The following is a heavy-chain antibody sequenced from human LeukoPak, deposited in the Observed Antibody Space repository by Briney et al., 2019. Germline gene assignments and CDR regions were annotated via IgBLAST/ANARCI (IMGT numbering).Heavy chain of an antibody. CDR1: GFTFSSYG. CDR2: ISYDGSNK. V-gene: IGHV3-30*03. Sequence: PGRSLRLSCAASGFTFSSYGMHWVRQAPGKGLEWVAVISYDGSNKYYADSVKGRFTISRDNSKNTLYLQMNSLRAEDTAVYYCARDVGTVTTAAFDIWGQGTMVTVSS. D-gene: IGHD4-17*01. J-gene: IGHJ3*02. CDR3: ARDVGTVTTAAFDI.